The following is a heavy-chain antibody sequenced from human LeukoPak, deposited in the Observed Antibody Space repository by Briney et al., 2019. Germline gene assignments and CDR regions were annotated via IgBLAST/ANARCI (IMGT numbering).Heavy chain of an antibody. CDR3: AREHRGYDYLPYFDY. D-gene: IGHD5-12*01. J-gene: IGHJ4*02. V-gene: IGHV3-33*01. CDR2: IWYDGSNK. Sequence: GGSLRLSCAASGFTFSSYGMHWVRQAPGKGLEWVAVIWYDGSNKYYADSVKGRFTISRDNSKNTLYLQMNSLRAEDTAVYYCAREHRGYDYLPYFDYWGQGTLVTVSS. CDR1: GFTFSSYG.